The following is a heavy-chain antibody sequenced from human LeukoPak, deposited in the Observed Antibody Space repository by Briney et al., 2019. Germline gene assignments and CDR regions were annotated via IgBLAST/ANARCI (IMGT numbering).Heavy chain of an antibody. CDR3: ARGTGSSWPPDY. CDR1: GGSISSYY. D-gene: IGHD6-13*01. J-gene: IGHJ4*02. V-gene: IGHV4-59*01. CDR2: IYYSGST. Sequence: TSETLSLTCTVSGGSISSYYWSWIRQPPGKGLEWIGYIYYSGSTNYNPSLKSRGTISLDTSKNQFSLKLSSVTAADTAVYYCARGTGSSWPPDYWGQGTLVTVSS.